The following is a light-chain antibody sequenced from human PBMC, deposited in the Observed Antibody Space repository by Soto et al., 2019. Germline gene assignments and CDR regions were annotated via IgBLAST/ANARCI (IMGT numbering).Light chain of an antibody. V-gene: IGLV1-51*02. Sequence: QSVLTQPPSVSAAPGRRVTIPGSGHGSNIGNNYVSWYQQLPGKAPNLLFEENNKRPSGIPDRFSGSKSGTSATLGITGLQTGDDADYYCGTWDSSLSAGVFGGVTKETVL. CDR3: GTWDSSLSAGV. CDR1: GSNIGNNY. CDR2: ENN. J-gene: IGLJ2*01.